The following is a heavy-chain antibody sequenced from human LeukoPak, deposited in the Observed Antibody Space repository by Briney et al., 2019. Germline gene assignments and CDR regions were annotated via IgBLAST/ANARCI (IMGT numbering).Heavy chain of an antibody. V-gene: IGHV3-74*03. CDR2: IKKDGFFS. D-gene: IGHD4-11*01. CDR1: GFPFRVRW. CDR3: ATDLDYTFDY. Sequence: GGSLRLSCTVSGFPFRVRWMHWVRQAPGKGLVWISLIKKDGFFSTYADSVKGRFTISRDDAKNTLYLQMDSLRADDTAVYYCATDLDYTFDYWGRGTLVTVSS. J-gene: IGHJ4*02.